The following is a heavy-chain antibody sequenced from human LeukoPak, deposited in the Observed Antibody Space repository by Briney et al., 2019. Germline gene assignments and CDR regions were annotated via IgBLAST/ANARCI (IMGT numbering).Heavy chain of an antibody. D-gene: IGHD4-17*01. CDR1: GYTFTGYY. V-gene: IGHV1-2*02. CDR2: INPNSGGT. CDR3: ARDRATVTDGVWFDP. Sequence: ASVKVSCKASGYTFTGYYMHWVRQAPGQGLEWMGWINPNSGGTNYAQEFQGRVTMTRDTSISTAYMELSRLRSDDTAVYYCARDRATVTDGVWFDPWGQGTLVTVSS. J-gene: IGHJ5*02.